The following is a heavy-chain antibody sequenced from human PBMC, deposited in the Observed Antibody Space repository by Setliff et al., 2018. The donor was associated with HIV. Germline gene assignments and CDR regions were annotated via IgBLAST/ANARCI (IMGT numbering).Heavy chain of an antibody. J-gene: IGHJ1*01. CDR3: ARDPAPSSSASYFQH. CDR1: GYTFTVYY. CDR2: INPSSGST. Sequence: ASVKVSCKASGYTFTVYYLHWLRQAPGQGLEWMGIINPSSGSTTYAQKFQGRVTMTRDTSTSTVYMELSSLRSEDTAVYYCARDPAPSSSASYFQHWGQGTPVTVSS. D-gene: IGHD6-6*01. V-gene: IGHV1-46*01.